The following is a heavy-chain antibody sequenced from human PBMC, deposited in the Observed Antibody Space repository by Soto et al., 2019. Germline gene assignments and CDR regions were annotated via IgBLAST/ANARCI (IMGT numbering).Heavy chain of an antibody. CDR1: GRSISSGGYY. CDR2: IYYSGST. J-gene: IGHJ6*03. D-gene: IGHD5-12*01. V-gene: IGHV4-31*03. Sequence: TLSLTCTVSGRSISSGGYYWSWIRQHPGKGLEWIGYIYYSGSTYYNPSLKSRVTISVDTSKNQYSLKLSSVTAADTAVYYCARETRRGYSGGAAVWGKGTTVTVSS. CDR3: ARETRRGYSGGAAV.